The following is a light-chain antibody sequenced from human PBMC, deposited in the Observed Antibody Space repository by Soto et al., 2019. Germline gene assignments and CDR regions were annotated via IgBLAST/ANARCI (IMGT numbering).Light chain of an antibody. CDR1: QSISSW. CDR3: QQYNSYPWT. J-gene: IGKJ5*01. Sequence: DIQMTQSPSTLSACVGDRVTITCRASQSISSWLAWYQKKPGKAPKLLIYPAYSLESGVPSRFSGSESGTEFTLTINSLQPDDFATYYCQQYNSYPWTFGQGTRLEIK. V-gene: IGKV1-5*01. CDR2: PAY.